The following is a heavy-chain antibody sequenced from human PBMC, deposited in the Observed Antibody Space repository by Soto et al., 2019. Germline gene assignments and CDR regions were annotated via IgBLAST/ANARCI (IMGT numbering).Heavy chain of an antibody. V-gene: IGHV3-23*01. Sequence: EMQLLESGGGLVQPGGSLRLSCAASGFTFISYGMTWVRQAPGKGLEWVSGITTTGRNTYYAESVKGRFTISRDNSKKVVYLQVNSLRAEDTAVYYCARGAAAAGTDWFDAWGQGTLVIVSS. J-gene: IGHJ5*02. CDR1: GFTFISYG. CDR2: ITTTGRNT. CDR3: ARGAAAAGTDWFDA. D-gene: IGHD6-13*01.